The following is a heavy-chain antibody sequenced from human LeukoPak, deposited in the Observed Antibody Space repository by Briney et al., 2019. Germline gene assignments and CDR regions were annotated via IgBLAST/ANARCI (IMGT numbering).Heavy chain of an antibody. Sequence: GGSLRLSCAASGFTFSHYWMSWVRQAPGKGLEWVANINPDGGATYYVDSVKGRFTISRDNAKNSLFLQMNSLRAEDTAVYYCERVPRTSEVSWGQGILVTVSS. V-gene: IGHV3-7*01. CDR1: GFTFSHYW. CDR3: ERVPRTSEVS. D-gene: IGHD3/OR15-3a*01. J-gene: IGHJ5*02. CDR2: INPDGGAT.